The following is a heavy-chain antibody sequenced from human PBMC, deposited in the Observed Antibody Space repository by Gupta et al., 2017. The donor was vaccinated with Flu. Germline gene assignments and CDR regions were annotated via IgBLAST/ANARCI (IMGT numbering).Heavy chain of an antibody. V-gene: IGHV3-23*01. Sequence: EGQLLESGGGLGQPGGSLRRSCVASGFTVRGYAMSWVRQVPGKGLEWVSVMSGSGVTEYFPDSVKGRGTSSRDNSMNMLYLQRNSLRAEDKEIYYXAXDLEGSXAVRPSSYFGADVWGQGTTFIVSS. J-gene: IGHJ6*02. D-gene: IGHD6-6*01. CDR3: AXDLEGSXAVRPSSYFGADV. CDR2: MSGSGVTE. CDR1: GFTVRGYA.